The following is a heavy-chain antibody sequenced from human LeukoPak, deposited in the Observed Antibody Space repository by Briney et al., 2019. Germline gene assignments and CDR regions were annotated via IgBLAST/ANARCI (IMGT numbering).Heavy chain of an antibody. CDR3: ARVRAGATTSGAFDI. CDR2: IIPILGIA. J-gene: IGHJ3*02. CDR1: GGTFSSYA. Sequence: ASVKVACKASGGTFSSYAISWVRQAPRQGLEWMGRIIPILGIANYAQKFQGRVTITADKSTSTDYLELSSLRSEDTAVYYCARVRAGATTSGAFDIWGQGTMVTVSS. D-gene: IGHD1-26*01. V-gene: IGHV1-69*04.